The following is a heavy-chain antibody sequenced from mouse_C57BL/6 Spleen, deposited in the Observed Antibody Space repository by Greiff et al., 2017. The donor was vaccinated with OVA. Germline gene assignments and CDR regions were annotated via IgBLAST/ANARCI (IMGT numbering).Heavy chain of an antibody. J-gene: IGHJ2*01. D-gene: IGHD4-1*01. CDR1: GFTFSSYA. V-gene: IGHV5-4*01. Sequence: EVMLVESGGGLVKPGGSLKLSCAASGFTFSSYAMSWVRQTPEKRLEWVATISDGGSYTYYPDNVKGRFTISRDNAKNNLYLQMSHLKSEDTAMYYCARDGANWDDFDYWGQGTTLTVSS. CDR2: ISDGGSYT. CDR3: ARDGANWDDFDY.